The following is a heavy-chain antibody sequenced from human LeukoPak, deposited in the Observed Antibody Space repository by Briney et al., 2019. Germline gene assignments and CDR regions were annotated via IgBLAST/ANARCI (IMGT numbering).Heavy chain of an antibody. V-gene: IGHV1-2*02. D-gene: IGHD5-18*01. CDR3: ARDLRIQLWFGGGQRGWFDP. CDR1: GYSFTGHY. Sequence: ASVKVSCKASGYSFTGHYIHWVRQAPGQGLEWMGWLNPNSGGTKFAQKFQGRVTMTRDTSISTAYMELSRLRSDDTAVYYCARDLRIQLWFGGGQRGWFDPWGQGTLVTVSS. J-gene: IGHJ5*02. CDR2: LNPNSGGT.